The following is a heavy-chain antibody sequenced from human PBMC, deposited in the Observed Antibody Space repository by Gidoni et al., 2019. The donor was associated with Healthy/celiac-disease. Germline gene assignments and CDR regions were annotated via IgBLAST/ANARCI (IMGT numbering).Heavy chain of an antibody. CDR3: AKDWARERITIFNTRRSIIDY. CDR1: GFPFSRYA. D-gene: IGHD3-3*01. CDR2: ISGSGGST. Sequence: EVQLLESGGGLVQPGGSLRLSCSASGFPFSRYAMSWVSQAPGKGLEWVSAISGSGGSTDYADSVKGRFTISRDNSKNTLYLQMNSLRAEDTAVYYCAKDWARERITIFNTRRSIIDYWGQGTLVTVSS. J-gene: IGHJ4*02. V-gene: IGHV3-23*01.